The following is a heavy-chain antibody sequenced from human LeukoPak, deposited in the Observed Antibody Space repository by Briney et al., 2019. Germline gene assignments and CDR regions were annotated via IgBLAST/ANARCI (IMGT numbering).Heavy chain of an antibody. CDR1: GGSFSGYY. Sequence: SETLSLTCAVYGGSFSGYYWSWIRQPPGKGLEWIGEINHSGSTNYNPSLKSRVTISVDTSKNQFSLKLSSVTAADTAVYYCARGVVGATTGIDYWGQGALVTVSS. CDR2: INHSGST. V-gene: IGHV4-34*01. J-gene: IGHJ4*02. CDR3: ARGVVGATTGIDY. D-gene: IGHD1-26*01.